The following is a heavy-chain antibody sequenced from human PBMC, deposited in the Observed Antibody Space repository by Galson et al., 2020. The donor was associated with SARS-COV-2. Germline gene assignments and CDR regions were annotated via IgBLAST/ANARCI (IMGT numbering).Heavy chain of an antibody. CDR2: IKHDGGEE. CDR3: AIGDGRGQGPIHY. CDR1: GFTFSSIW. J-gene: IGHJ4*02. V-gene: IGHV3-7*01. D-gene: IGHD2-21*02. Sequence: GGSLRLSCAASGFTFSSIWMGWVRQAPGKGLEYVGIIKHDGGEEYYLDSVKGRFTLSRDNARNSLYLQLNSLRVEDTAVYHCAIGDGRGQGPIHYWGQGTRVTVSS.